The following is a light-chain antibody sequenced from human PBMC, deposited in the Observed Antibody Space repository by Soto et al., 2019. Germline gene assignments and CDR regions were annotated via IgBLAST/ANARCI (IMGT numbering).Light chain of an antibody. J-gene: IGKJ5*01. CDR3: QQYNSYLT. CDR2: DAS. V-gene: IGKV1-5*01. CDR1: QSISSW. Sequence: DIQMTQSPSTLSASVGDRVTITCRASQSISSWLAWYQQKPGKAPKLLIYDASSLESGVPSRFSGSGSGTEFPLTISRLQPDDFATYYCQQYNSYLTFGQGTRLEIK.